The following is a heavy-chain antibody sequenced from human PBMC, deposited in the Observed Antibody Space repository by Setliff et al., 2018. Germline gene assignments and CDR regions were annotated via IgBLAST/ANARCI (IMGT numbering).Heavy chain of an antibody. D-gene: IGHD3-22*01. CDR1: GFTLSSHG. Sequence: LRLSCAASGFTLSSHGIHWVRQAPGKGLEWVAVVWYGGSNEDYADSVMGRFTISRDDSKNTLYLQMNSLRAEDTAVYYCARDRASYYYDGSSIIDYWARERWSPSP. CDR3: ARDRASYYYDGSSIIDY. CDR2: VWYGGSNE. V-gene: IGHV3-33*01. J-gene: IGHJ4*02.